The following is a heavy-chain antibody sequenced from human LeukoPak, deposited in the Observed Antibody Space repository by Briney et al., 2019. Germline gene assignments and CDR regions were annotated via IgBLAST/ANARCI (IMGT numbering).Heavy chain of an antibody. Sequence: PSQTLSLTCAVSGGSISGGGYSRSWIRQPPGKGLEWIGYIYHSGSTYYNPSLKSRVTISVDRSKNQFSLKLSSVTAADTAVYYCARGEGQLNMEVWGQGTTVTASS. V-gene: IGHV4-30-2*01. J-gene: IGHJ6*02. CDR2: IYHSGST. CDR3: ARGEGQLNMEV. D-gene: IGHD1-1*01. CDR1: GGSISGGGYS.